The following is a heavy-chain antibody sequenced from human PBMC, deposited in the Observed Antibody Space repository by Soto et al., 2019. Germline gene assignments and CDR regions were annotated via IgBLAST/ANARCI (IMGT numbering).Heavy chain of an antibody. D-gene: IGHD1-26*01. Sequence: QVQMVQSGAEVKNPGASVKISCKASGHMFVGYAVTWVRQAPGQGLEWMGWISPTGDTQYARKFGGRLTLTTDTSTSTAQLELKSLRSDDTAVYFCARDGHSQPYGSQDARFFDIWGQGTLVTVSS. CDR3: ARDGHSQPYGSQDARFFDI. V-gene: IGHV1-18*01. CDR1: GHMFVGYA. CDR2: ISPTGDT. J-gene: IGHJ4*02.